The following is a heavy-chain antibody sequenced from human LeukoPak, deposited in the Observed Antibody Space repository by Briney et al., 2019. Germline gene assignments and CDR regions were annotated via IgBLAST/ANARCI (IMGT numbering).Heavy chain of an antibody. CDR2: ISSSSSYT. V-gene: IGHV3-11*06. J-gene: IGHJ3*02. D-gene: IGHD3-22*01. CDR3: ARDTKPSYYYDSSGYLDAFDI. Sequence: GGSLGLSCAASGFTFSDYYMSWIRQAPGKGLEWVSYISSSSSYTNYADSVKGRFTISRDNAKNSLYLQMNSLRAEDTAVYYCARDTKPSYYYDSSGYLDAFDIWGQGTMVTVSS. CDR1: GFTFSDYY.